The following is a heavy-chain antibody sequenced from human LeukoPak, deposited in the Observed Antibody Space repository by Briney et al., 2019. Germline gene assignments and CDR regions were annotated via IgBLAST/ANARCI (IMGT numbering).Heavy chain of an antibody. V-gene: IGHV6-1*01. CDR3: ANDCSGGSCYPRRGNDAFDI. Sequence: SQTLSLTCAISGDSVSSKSAAWNWIRQSPSRGLEWLGRTYYRSKWSSGYAESVKSRITINPDTSKNQFSLQLKSVTPEDTAVYYCANDCSGGSCYPRRGNDAFDIWGQGTMVTVSS. J-gene: IGHJ3*02. CDR2: TYYRSKWSS. CDR1: GDSVSSKSAA. D-gene: IGHD2-15*01.